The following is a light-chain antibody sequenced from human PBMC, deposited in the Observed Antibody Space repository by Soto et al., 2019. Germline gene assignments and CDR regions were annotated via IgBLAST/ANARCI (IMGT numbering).Light chain of an antibody. J-gene: IGKJ5*01. CDR1: QGISSY. CDR3: QQVNDYTIT. CDR2: AAS. V-gene: IGKV1-8*01. Sequence: AIRMTQSPSSLSSSTGDRVTITCRASQGISSYLAWYQQKPGKAPKLLIYAASTLQSGVPSRFSGSGSGTEFTLTISSLQTEDFAAYHCQQVNDYTITFGQGTRLEIK.